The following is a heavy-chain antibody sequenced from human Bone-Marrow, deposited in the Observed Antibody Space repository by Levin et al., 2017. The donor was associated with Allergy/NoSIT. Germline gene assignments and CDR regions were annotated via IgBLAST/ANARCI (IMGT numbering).Heavy chain of an antibody. Sequence: SETLSLTCAVYGGSISSNTWWSWVRQPPGKGLEWIGEIHHSGSTNYSPPFKSRVTISVDMSKNEFSLMVSSVTAADTAVYYCASKENGGSSRFDPWGQGTQVTVSS. CDR1: GGSISSNTW. CDR2: IHHSGST. CDR3: ASKENGGSSRFDP. J-gene: IGHJ5*02. D-gene: IGHD2-8*01. V-gene: IGHV4-4*02.